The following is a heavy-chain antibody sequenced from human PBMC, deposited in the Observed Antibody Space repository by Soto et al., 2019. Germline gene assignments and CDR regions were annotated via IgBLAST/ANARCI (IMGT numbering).Heavy chain of an antibody. J-gene: IGHJ6*02. V-gene: IGHV1-69*13. Sequence: SVKVSCKASGGTFSSHGISWVRQAPGQGLEWMGGIIPILGTTNYAQQFQDRVTIIADESTSTAYMELSSLRSEDTAVYYCARVGVMVAKDSYYYGMDVWGQGTTVTVSS. CDR3: ARVGVMVAKDSYYYGMDV. CDR2: IIPILGTT. D-gene: IGHD3-16*02. CDR1: GGTFSSHG.